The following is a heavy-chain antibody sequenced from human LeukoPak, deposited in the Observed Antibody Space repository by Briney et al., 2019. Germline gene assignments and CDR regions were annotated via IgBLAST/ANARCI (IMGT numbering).Heavy chain of an antibody. V-gene: IGHV3-7*01. CDR1: GFTFSDYY. Sequence: GGSLRLSCAASGFTFSDYYMSWVRQAPGKGLEWVANIKQDGSEKYYVDSVKGRFTISRDNAKNSLYLQMNSLRAENTAVYYCASAYYYGSGSSDYWGQGTLVTVSS. J-gene: IGHJ4*02. CDR3: ASAYYYGSGSSDY. CDR2: IKQDGSEK. D-gene: IGHD3-10*01.